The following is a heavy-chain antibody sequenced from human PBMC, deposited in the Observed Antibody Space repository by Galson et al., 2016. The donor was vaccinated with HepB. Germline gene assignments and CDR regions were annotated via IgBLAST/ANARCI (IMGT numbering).Heavy chain of an antibody. V-gene: IGHV3-23*01. CDR2: IRNSGSNT. J-gene: IGHJ5*02. D-gene: IGHD2-21*02. CDR1: GFTFSNFA. Sequence: SLRLSCAASGFTFSNFAMNWVRQAPGKGLEWVSSIRNSGSNTYYADSVKGRFTISRDNSKNTLFLQMNNLRAADTAVYYCVKDFRSCGGGDCYGWFDPWGQGILVTVSS. CDR3: VKDFRSCGGGDCYGWFDP.